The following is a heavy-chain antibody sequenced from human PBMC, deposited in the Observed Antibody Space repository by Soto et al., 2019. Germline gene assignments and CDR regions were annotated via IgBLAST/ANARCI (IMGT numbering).Heavy chain of an antibody. D-gene: IGHD2-15*01. CDR2: IKSKTDGGTT. V-gene: IGHV3-15*01. CDR3: ARTVVVVVSNVPDYFDY. J-gene: IGHJ4*02. CDR1: GFTFSNAW. Sequence: VGSLRLSCAASGFTFSNAWMSWVRQAPGKGLEWVGRIKSKTDGGTTDYAAPVKGRFTISRDDSKNTLYLQMNSLKTEDTAVYYCARTVVVVVSNVPDYFDYWGQGMLVTVSS.